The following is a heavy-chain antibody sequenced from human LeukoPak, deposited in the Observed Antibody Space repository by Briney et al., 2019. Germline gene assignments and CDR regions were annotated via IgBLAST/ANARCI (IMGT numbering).Heavy chain of an antibody. J-gene: IGHJ4*02. V-gene: IGHV3-30*03. CDR2: ISYDGRNK. D-gene: IGHD3-3*01. CDR3: ARGNYDFWSGYWDY. CDR1: GFTISNYG. Sequence: GRSLTLSCAASGFTISNYGIHWVRPAPGKGLAWVAVISYDGRNKYYADSVKGRFTISRDNSKNTLYLQMHSLRAEDTAVYYCARGNYDFWSGYWDYWGQGTLVTVSS.